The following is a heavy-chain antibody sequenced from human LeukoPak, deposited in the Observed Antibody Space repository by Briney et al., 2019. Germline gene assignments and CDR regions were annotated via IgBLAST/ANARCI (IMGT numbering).Heavy chain of an antibody. D-gene: IGHD2-15*01. V-gene: IGHV3-23*01. CDR2: ISGSGGST. CDR1: GFTFSSDA. J-gene: IGHJ6*03. CDR3: AKEAVGAANYYYYYYMDV. Sequence: PGGSLRLSCAASGFTFSSDAMSWFRQAPAKGLEWVSAISGSGGSTYYADSVKGRFTISRDNSKNTLYLQMNTLRAEDTAVYYCAKEAVGAANYYYYYYMDVWGKGTTVTVSS.